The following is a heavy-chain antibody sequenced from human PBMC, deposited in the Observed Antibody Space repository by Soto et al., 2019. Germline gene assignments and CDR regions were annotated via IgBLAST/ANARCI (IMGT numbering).Heavy chain of an antibody. CDR3: VRGRYCSSTSCYAFDI. V-gene: IGHV3-64D*08. D-gene: IGHD2-2*01. CDR2: ISSNGGST. CDR1: GFTFSSYA. J-gene: IGHJ3*02. Sequence: HPGGSLRLSCSASGFTFSSYAMHWVRQAPGKGLEYVSAISSNGGSTYYADSVKGRFTISRDNSKNTLYLQMSSLRAEDTAVYYCVRGRYCSSTSCYAFDIWGQGTMVTVSS.